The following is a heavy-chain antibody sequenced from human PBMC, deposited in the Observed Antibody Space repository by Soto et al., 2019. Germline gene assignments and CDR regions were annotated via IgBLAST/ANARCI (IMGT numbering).Heavy chain of an antibody. CDR2: SSATGAGT. V-gene: IGHV3-23*01. CDR1: GFTFSSYG. Sequence: EVQLLESGGGLVQPGGSLRLSFAASGFTFSSYGMTWVRQAPVKGLEWVSFSSATGAGTYYADSVKGRFTISRDNSKNTLYLQMTSLRADDTAVYYCAKDRRAGGNYGFYSDFWGQGALVIVSS. J-gene: IGHJ4*02. D-gene: IGHD1-7*01. CDR3: AKDRRAGGNYGFYSDF.